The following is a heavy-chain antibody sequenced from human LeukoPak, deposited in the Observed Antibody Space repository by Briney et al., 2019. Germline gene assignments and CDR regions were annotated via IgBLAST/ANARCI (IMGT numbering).Heavy chain of an antibody. CDR3: ARFYGDDSPGYFDY. CDR2: ISSSSSTI. V-gene: IGHV3-48*04. J-gene: IGHJ4*02. CDR1: GFTFSSYS. D-gene: IGHD4-23*01. Sequence: PGGSLRLSCAASGFTFSSYSMNWVRQAPGKGLEWVSYISSSSSTIYYADSVKGRFTISRDNAKNSLYLQMNSLRAEDTAVYYCARFYGDDSPGYFDYWGQGTLVSVSS.